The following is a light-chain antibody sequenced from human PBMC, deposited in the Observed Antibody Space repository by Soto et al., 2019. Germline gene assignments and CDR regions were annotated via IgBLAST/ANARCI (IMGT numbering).Light chain of an antibody. Sequence: EIVMTQSPATLSVSPGERATLSCRASQSVTTNLAWYQQKPGQAPRLLIYGASTRATGIPARFSGSGSGTEFTLTISSLQSEDFAVYYCQKYNNWPAIAFGQGTRMAIK. V-gene: IGKV3D-15*01. CDR2: GAS. J-gene: IGKJ5*01. CDR3: QKYNNWPAIA. CDR1: QSVTTN.